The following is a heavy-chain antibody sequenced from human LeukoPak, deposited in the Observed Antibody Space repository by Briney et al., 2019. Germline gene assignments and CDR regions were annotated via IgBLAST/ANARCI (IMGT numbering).Heavy chain of an antibody. CDR1: GFTFSSYA. Sequence: GGSLRLSCAASGFTFSSYAMHWVRQAPGKGLEWVAVISYDGSNKYYADSVKGRFTISRDNSKNTLYLQMNSLRAEDTAVYYCARDSGEDAPFDPWGQGTLVTVSS. J-gene: IGHJ5*02. CDR3: ARDSGEDAPFDP. V-gene: IGHV3-30-3*01. CDR2: ISYDGSNK. D-gene: IGHD1-14*01.